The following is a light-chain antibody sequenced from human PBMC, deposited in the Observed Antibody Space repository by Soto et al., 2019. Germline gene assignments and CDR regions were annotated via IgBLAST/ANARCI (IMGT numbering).Light chain of an antibody. Sequence: EVVMTQSPATLSVSPGERATLSCRASQSVSSTLAWYQQKPGQAPRLLIYGASTRATDIPARFSGGGSGTEFTLTISSLQSEDFAVYYCQQYKNWPTFGGGTKVEI. J-gene: IGKJ4*02. V-gene: IGKV3-15*01. CDR2: GAS. CDR3: QQYKNWPT. CDR1: QSVSST.